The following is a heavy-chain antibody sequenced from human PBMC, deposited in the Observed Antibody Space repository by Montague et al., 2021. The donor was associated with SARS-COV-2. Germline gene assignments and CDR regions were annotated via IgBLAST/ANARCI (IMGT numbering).Heavy chain of an antibody. CDR2: VYSSGGT. Sequence: SETLSLTCTVSGAPIGRYFWTWIPQPPGKGLEWIGHVYSSGGTNYNPSLESRVTISVDTSKHQFSLKLSSVTAADTAVYYCARAVSITIFGVVGWFDSWGQGTLVTVAS. CDR3: ARAVSITIFGVVGWFDS. D-gene: IGHD3-3*01. CDR1: GAPIGRYF. J-gene: IGHJ5*01. V-gene: IGHV4-4*07.